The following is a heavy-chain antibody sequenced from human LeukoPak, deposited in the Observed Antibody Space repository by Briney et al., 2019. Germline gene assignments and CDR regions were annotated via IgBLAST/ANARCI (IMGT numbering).Heavy chain of an antibody. D-gene: IGHD5-12*01. CDR3: ARLPRGYSGFLDY. CDR2: INHSGST. CDR1: GGSFSGYY. Sequence: SETLSLACAVYGGSFSGYYWSWIRQPPGKGLEWIGDINHSGSTNYNPSLKSRVTISVDTSKNQFSLKLSSVTAADTAVYYCARLPRGYSGFLDYWGQGTLVTVSS. J-gene: IGHJ4*02. V-gene: IGHV4-34*01.